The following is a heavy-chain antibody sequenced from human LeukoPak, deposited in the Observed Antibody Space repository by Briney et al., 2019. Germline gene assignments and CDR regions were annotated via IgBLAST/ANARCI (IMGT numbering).Heavy chain of an antibody. V-gene: IGHV3-48*01. D-gene: IGHD2-15*01. CDR2: ISSSSTI. J-gene: IGHJ4*02. Sequence: GGSLRLSCAASGFTFSSYSMNWVRQAPGKGLEWVSYISSSSTIYYADSVKGRFTISRDNAKNSLYLQMNSLRAEDTAVYYCAKVRVAAILYYFDYWGQGTLVTVSS. CDR1: GFTFSSYS. CDR3: AKVRVAAILYYFDY.